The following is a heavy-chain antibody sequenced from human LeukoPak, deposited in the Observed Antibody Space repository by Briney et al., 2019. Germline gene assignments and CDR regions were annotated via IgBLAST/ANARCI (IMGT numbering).Heavy chain of an antibody. CDR1: GGSISSGDYY. V-gene: IGHV4-30-4*08. CDR3: AREGGYGSSHFDY. J-gene: IGHJ4*02. CDR2: IYYSGST. Sequence: PSETLSLTCTVSGGSISSGDYYWSWIRQPPGKGLEWIGYIYYSGSTYYNPSLKSRVTISVDTSKNQFSLKLSSVTAADTAVYYCAREGGYGSSHFDYWGQGTLVTVSS. D-gene: IGHD6-6*01.